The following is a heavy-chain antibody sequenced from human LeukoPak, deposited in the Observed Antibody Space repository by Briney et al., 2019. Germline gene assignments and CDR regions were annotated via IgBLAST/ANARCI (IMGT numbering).Heavy chain of an antibody. CDR1: GFTVSSNY. J-gene: IGHJ4*02. Sequence: GGSLRLSCAASGFTVSSNYMSWVRQAPGKGLEWVSVIYSGGSTYYADSVKGRFTISRDNSKNTLYLQMNSLRAEDTAVYYCARPHYYDSSVVDYWGQGTLVTVSS. D-gene: IGHD3-22*01. CDR3: ARPHYYDSSVVDY. CDR2: IYSGGST. V-gene: IGHV3-53*01.